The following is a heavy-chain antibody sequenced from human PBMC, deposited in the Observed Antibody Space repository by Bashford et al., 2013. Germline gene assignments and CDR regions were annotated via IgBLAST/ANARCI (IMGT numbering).Heavy chain of an antibody. D-gene: IGHD6-13*01. J-gene: IGHJ5*02. CDR2: ISAYNGNT. V-gene: IGHV1-18*01. Sequence: WVRQAPGQGLEWMGWISAYNGNTNYAQKLQGRVTMTTDTSTSTAYMELRSLRSDDTAVYYCARGHPARIAAAGTRTSRLRNRFDPVGPGNPGHRLL. CDR3: ARGHPARIAAAGTRTSRLRNRFDP.